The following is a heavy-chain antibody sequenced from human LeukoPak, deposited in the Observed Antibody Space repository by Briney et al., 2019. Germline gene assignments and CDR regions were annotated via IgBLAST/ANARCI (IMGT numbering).Heavy chain of an antibody. D-gene: IGHD4-23*01. Sequence: GGSLRLSCAASGFIFSNYGMHWVLQAPGKGLEWVAVISYDGSNKYYADSMKGRFTISRDNSKNTLYLQMNSLRTEDTAVYYCAKGATVASDALDIWGQGTMVTVSS. J-gene: IGHJ3*02. CDR1: GFIFSNYG. V-gene: IGHV3-30*18. CDR3: AKGATVASDALDI. CDR2: ISYDGSNK.